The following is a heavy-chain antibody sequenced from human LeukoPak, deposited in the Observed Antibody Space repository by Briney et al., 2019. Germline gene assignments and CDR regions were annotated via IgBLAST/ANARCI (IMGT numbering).Heavy chain of an antibody. V-gene: IGHV3-23*01. CDR3: AKDYYGSGSYRPDY. CDR2: ISGSGGTT. CDR1: GFTFSSYW. D-gene: IGHD3-10*01. Sequence: GGSLRLSCAASGFTFSSYWMSWVRQAPGKGLEWVSGISGSGGTTYYADSVKGRFTISRDNSKNTLYLQMNSLRAEDTAVYYCAKDYYGSGSYRPDYWGQGTLVTVSS. J-gene: IGHJ4*02.